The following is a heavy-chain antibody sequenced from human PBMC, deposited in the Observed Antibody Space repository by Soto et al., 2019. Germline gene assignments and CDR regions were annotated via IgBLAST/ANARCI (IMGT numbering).Heavy chain of an antibody. D-gene: IGHD1-1*01. CDR1: SDSISSSY. CDR3: APPLDGSSIWFDP. Sequence: SETLSLTCTVSSDSISSSYWSWIRQPPGKGLEWVGYISYSGNANYNPSLKSRVTISVDTSKNQFSLKLSSVTAEETAVYYCAPPLDGSSIWFDPWGQGNLVPVSP. J-gene: IGHJ5*02. CDR2: ISYSGNA. V-gene: IGHV4-59*08.